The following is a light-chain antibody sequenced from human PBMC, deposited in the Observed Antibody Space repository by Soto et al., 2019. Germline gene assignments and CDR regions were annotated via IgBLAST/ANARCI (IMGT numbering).Light chain of an antibody. J-gene: IGLJ1*01. CDR1: SSDVGGYKF. CDR3: SSYTDSSNYV. CDR2: EVN. V-gene: IGLV2-14*01. Sequence: QSVLTQPASVSASPGQSITISCTGTSSDVGGYKFVSWYQHHPGKAPKLMIYEVNNRPSGVSNRFSGSRSGNTASLTISGLQAEDEADYYCSSYTDSSNYVFGTGTKLTVL.